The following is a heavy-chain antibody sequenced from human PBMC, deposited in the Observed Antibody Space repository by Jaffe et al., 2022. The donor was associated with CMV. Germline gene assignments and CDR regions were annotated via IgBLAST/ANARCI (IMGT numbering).Heavy chain of an antibody. V-gene: IGHV3-21*01. CDR3: ARPNIGGWSREGIFDY. D-gene: IGHD6-19*01. Sequence: EVQLVESGGGLVKPGGSLRLSCAASGFTFSSYSMNWVRQAPGKGLEWVSSISSSSSYIYYADSVKGRFTISRDNAKNSLYLQMNSLRAEDTAVYYCARPNIGGWSREGIFDYWGQGTLVTVSS. CDR1: GFTFSSYS. CDR2: ISSSSSYI. J-gene: IGHJ4*02.